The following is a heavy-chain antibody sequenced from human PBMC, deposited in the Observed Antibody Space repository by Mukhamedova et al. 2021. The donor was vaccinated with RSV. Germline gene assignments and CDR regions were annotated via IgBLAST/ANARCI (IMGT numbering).Heavy chain of an antibody. CDR3: ASRDYVTGAPSYFDY. J-gene: IGHJ4*02. D-gene: IGHD1-20*01. CDR2: IIPMCGKG. Sequence: EYMGGIIPMCGKGNYEKKGKGRGRRKEDESTSTAYMELSSMGSEDTAVYYCASRDYVTGAPSYFDYWGQGTLVTVSS. V-gene: IGHV1-69*01.